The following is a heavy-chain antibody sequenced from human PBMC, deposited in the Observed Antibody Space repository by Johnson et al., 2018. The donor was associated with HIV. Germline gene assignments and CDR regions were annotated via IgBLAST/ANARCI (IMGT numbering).Heavy chain of an antibody. CDR3: ARAYNDAFDI. D-gene: IGHD5-24*01. V-gene: IGHV3-30*03. Sequence: QVQLVESGGGVVRPGRSLRLSCAASGFTFSSYGMHWVRQAPGKGLEWVAVISYDGSNKYYADSVKGRFTISRDNSKNTLYLQMNSLRSEDTAVYSCARAYNDAFDIWGQGTMVTVSS. CDR1: GFTFSSYG. J-gene: IGHJ3*02. CDR2: ISYDGSNK.